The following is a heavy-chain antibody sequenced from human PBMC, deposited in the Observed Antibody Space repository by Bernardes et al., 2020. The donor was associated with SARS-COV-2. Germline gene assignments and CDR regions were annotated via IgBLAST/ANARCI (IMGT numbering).Heavy chain of an antibody. V-gene: IGHV3-48*03. CDR1: GFTFSSYE. D-gene: IGHD5-18*01. Sequence: GGSLRLSCAASGFTFSSYEMNWVRQAPGKGLEWVSYISSSGSTIYYADSVKGRFTISRDNAKNSLYLQMNSLRAEDTAVYYCARPLGTAMVHYYYYGMDVWGQGTTVTVSS. CDR3: ARPLGTAMVHYYYYGMDV. J-gene: IGHJ6*02. CDR2: ISSSGSTI.